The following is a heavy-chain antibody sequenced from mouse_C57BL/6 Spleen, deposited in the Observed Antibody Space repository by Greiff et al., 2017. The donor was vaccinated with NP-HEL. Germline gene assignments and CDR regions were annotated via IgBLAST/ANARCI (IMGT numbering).Heavy chain of an antibody. Sequence: EVMLVESGEGLVKPGGSLKLSCAASGFTFSSYAMSWVRQTPEKRLEWVAYISSGGDYIYYADTVKGRFTISRDNARNTLYLQMSSLKSEDTAMYYCTREKGYYDYDEGYAMDYWGQGTSVTVSS. J-gene: IGHJ4*01. CDR3: TREKGYYDYDEGYAMDY. CDR2: ISSGGDYI. D-gene: IGHD2-4*01. CDR1: GFTFSSYA. V-gene: IGHV5-9-1*02.